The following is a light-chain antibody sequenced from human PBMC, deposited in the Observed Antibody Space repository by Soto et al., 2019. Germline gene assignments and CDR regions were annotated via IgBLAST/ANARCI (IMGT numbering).Light chain of an antibody. CDR1: ISDVGGYNY. V-gene: IGLV2-11*01. Sequence: QSVLTQPRSVSESPGQSATISCTGTISDVGGYNYVSWYQHHPGKAPKLIIYDVNKRPSGVPDRFSGSKSGNTASLTISGLQADDEAEYYCCSYASSSTLFGTGTKVTVL. CDR3: CSYASSSTL. J-gene: IGLJ1*01. CDR2: DVN.